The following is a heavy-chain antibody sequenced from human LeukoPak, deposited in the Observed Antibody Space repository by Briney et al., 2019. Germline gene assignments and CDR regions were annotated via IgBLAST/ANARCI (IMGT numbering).Heavy chain of an antibody. CDR1: GFTFSSCR. Sequence: GGSLRLSCAVSGFTFSSCRMHWVRQAPGKGLVWVSRINSDGSSTSYADSVKGRFTISRDNAKNTLYLQMNSLRAEDTAVYYCAKVGSSMSYYYYYGLDVWGQGTTVTVSS. J-gene: IGHJ6*02. CDR3: AKVGSSMSYYYYYGLDV. V-gene: IGHV3-74*01. D-gene: IGHD6-13*01. CDR2: INSDGSST.